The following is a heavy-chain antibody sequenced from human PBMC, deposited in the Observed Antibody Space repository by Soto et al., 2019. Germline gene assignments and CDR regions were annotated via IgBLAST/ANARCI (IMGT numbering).Heavy chain of an antibody. D-gene: IGHD5-12*01. CDR2: IYSLGNT. CDR3: ARGVDIVATMYGWFDP. CDR1: GGSVSSSSYY. Sequence: SETLSLTCTVSGGSVSSSSYYWGWIRQPPGQGLEWLGTIYSLGNTYYNPSLKSRVTISVDTSKNQFSLKLSSVTAADTAVYYCARGVDIVATMYGWFDPWGQGTLVTVSS. J-gene: IGHJ5*02. V-gene: IGHV4-39*07.